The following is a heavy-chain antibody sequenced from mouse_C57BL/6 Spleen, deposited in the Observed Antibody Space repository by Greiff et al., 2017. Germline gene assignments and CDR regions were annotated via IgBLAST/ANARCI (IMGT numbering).Heavy chain of an antibody. V-gene: IGHV1-53*01. CDR3: ARGELRGTWFAY. J-gene: IGHJ3*01. CDR1: GYTFTSYW. Sequence: QVQLQQPGTELVKPGASVKLSCKASGYTFTSYWMHWVKQRPGQGLEWIGNINPSNGGTNYNEKFKSKATLTVDKSSSTAYMQLSSLTAEDSAVYYCARGELRGTWFAYWGQGTLVTVSA. CDR2: INPSNGGT. D-gene: IGHD1-3*01.